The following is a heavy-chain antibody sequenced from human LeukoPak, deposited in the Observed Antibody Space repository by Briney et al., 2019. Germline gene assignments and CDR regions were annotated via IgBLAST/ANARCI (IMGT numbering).Heavy chain of an antibody. J-gene: IGHJ4*02. CDR1: GNYC. Sequence: GGSLRLSCAASGNYCMHWVRQAPGKGLVWVSHINSDGSWTSYADSVKGRFTISKNNAKNTVYLQMNSLRAEDTAVYYCVSFYETYWGRGTLVTVSS. V-gene: IGHV3-74*01. D-gene: IGHD2/OR15-2a*01. CDR2: INSDGSWT. CDR3: VSFYETY.